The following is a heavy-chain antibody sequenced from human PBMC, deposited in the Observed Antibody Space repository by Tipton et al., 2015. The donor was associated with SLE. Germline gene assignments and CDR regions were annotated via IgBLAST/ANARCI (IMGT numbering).Heavy chain of an antibody. V-gene: IGHV4-61*02. CDR3: AREGSIAAAGTGYFQH. D-gene: IGHD6-13*01. Sequence: TLSLTCTVSGDSITSGSYYWSWIRQAAGKGLEWIGRLYISGSTNINPSLKSRVTISLDTSKNQFSLRLTSVTAADTAVYYCAREGSIAAAGTGYFQHWGQGTLVTVSS. J-gene: IGHJ1*01. CDR1: GDSITSGSYY. CDR2: LYISGST.